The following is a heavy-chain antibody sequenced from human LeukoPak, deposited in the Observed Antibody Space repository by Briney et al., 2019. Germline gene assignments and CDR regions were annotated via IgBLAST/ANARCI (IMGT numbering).Heavy chain of an antibody. V-gene: IGHV3-48*03. CDR1: GFTFSSYE. D-gene: IGHD2-21*02. J-gene: IGHJ3*02. Sequence: GGSLRLSCAASGFTFSSYEMNWVRQAPGKGLEWVSYISSSGSTIYYADSVKGRFTISRDNAKNSLYLQMNSLRAEDTAVYHCARVVVVTAMFAFDIWGQGTMVTVSS. CDR3: ARVVVVTAMFAFDI. CDR2: ISSSGSTI.